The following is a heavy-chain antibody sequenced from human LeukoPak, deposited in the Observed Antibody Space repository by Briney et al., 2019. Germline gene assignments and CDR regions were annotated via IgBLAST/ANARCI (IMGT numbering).Heavy chain of an antibody. V-gene: IGHV1-18*01. CDR2: ISAYNGNT. CDR3: ATLLWFGDPPYYFDY. CDR1: GYTFTSYG. J-gene: IGHJ4*02. Sequence: GASVKVSCKASGYTFTSYGISWVRQAPGQGLEWMGWISAYNGNTNYAQKLQGRVTMTTDTSTSTAYMELSSLRSEDTAVYYCATLLWFGDPPYYFDYWGQGTLVTVSS. D-gene: IGHD3-10*01.